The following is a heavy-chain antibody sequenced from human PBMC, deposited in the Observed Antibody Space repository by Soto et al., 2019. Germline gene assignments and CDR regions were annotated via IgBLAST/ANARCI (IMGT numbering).Heavy chain of an antibody. Sequence: QVQLVESGGGVVQPGRSLRLSCAASGFTFSSYAMHWVRQAPGKGLEWVAVISYDGSNKYYADSVKGRFTISRDNSKNXXYLQMNSLRAEDTAVYYCARAYCGGDCYQGGYFQHWGQGTLVTVSS. CDR3: ARAYCGGDCYQGGYFQH. CDR1: GFTFSSYA. D-gene: IGHD2-21*02. J-gene: IGHJ1*01. V-gene: IGHV3-30-3*01. CDR2: ISYDGSNK.